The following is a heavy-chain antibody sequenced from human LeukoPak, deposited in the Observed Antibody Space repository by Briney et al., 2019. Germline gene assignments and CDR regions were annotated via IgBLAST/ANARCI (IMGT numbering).Heavy chain of an antibody. Sequence: GGSLRLSCAASGFTFSAHYMDGVRQTPGKGREWVGRIRNKDNKYTIEYAAAVKGRFTISSDDSKNKLYLKMNSLKTEDTAVYYCASVGNYLDYWGQGTLVIVSS. D-gene: IGHD1-26*01. V-gene: IGHV3-72*01. CDR1: GFTFSAHY. J-gene: IGHJ4*02. CDR2: IRNKDNKYTI. CDR3: ASVGNYLDY.